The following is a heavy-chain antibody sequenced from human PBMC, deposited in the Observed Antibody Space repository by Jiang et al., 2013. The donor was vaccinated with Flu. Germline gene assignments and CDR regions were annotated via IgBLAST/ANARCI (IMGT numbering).Heavy chain of an antibody. CDR3: ASGVVVVVAATKQVP. Sequence: LESGGGLVKPGGSLXLSCAASGFTFSSYSMNWVRQAPGKGLEWVSSISSSSSYIYYADSVKGRFTISRDNAKNSLYLQMNSLRAEDTAVYYCASGVVVVVAATKQVPWGQGTLVTVSS. J-gene: IGHJ5*02. D-gene: IGHD2-15*01. CDR1: GFTFSSYS. CDR2: ISSSSSYI. V-gene: IGHV3-21*01.